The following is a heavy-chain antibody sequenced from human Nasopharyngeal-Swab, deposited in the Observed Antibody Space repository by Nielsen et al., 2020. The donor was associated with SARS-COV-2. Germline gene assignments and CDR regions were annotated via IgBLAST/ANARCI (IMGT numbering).Heavy chain of an antibody. Sequence: GGSLRLSCAASGFTVSSNYMSWVRQAPGKGLEWVSVIYSGGSTYYADSLKGRFTISRHNSKNTLYLQMNSLIAEDTAVYYCARDTYSNRQTGYYYGMDVWGQGTTVTVSS. CDR1: GFTVSSNY. V-gene: IGHV3-53*04. CDR3: ARDTYSNRQTGYYYGMDV. D-gene: IGHD4-11*01. CDR2: IYSGGST. J-gene: IGHJ6*02.